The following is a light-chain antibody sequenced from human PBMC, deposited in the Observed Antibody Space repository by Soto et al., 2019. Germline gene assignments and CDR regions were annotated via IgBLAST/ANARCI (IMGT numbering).Light chain of an antibody. CDR3: QQYFSSGYT. CDR1: QSILYSSNNKNY. J-gene: IGKJ2*01. Sequence: DIVMTQSPDSLAVSLGERATINCKSSQSILYSSNNKNYLAWYQQKPRQPPKLLIYWASTRQSGVPDRFSGSGSGTESTLTISSLQAEDVAVYYCQQYFSSGYTFGQGTRLEIK. V-gene: IGKV4-1*01. CDR2: WAS.